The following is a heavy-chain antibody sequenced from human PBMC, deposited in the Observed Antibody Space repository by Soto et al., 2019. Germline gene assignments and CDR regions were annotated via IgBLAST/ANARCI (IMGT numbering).Heavy chain of an antibody. V-gene: IGHV3-48*01. Sequence: EVQLVESGGGLVQPGGSLRLSCAASGFTFSSYSMNWVRQAPGKGLEWVSYISSSSSTIYYADSVKGRFTISRDNAKNSLYLPMNSLRAEDTAVYYCARSVYDYIWGSYRYPYYFDYWGQGTLVTVSS. D-gene: IGHD3-16*02. J-gene: IGHJ4*02. CDR1: GFTFSSYS. CDR2: ISSSSSTI. CDR3: ARSVYDYIWGSYRYPYYFDY.